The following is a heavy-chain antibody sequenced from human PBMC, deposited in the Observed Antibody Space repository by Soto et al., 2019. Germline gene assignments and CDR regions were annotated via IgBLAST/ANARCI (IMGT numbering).Heavy chain of an antibody. CDR3: AKPPDSSSTFYYYGLDV. V-gene: IGHV3-23*01. J-gene: IGHJ6*02. Sequence: VQLLESGGGLVQPGGSLRLSCAASGFAFSSYAMTWVRQAPGKGLEWVSALSGSGATTYYADSVKGRFTISRDNSKNTLSLEMNTPRAEDTAVYYCAKPPDSSSTFYYYGLDVWGQGTTVTVSS. CDR2: LSGSGATT. CDR1: GFAFSSYA. D-gene: IGHD2-2*01.